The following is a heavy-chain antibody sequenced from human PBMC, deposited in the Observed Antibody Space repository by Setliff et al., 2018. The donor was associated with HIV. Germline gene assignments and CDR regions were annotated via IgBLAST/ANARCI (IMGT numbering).Heavy chain of an antibody. CDR2: IYYRSKWCS. V-gene: IGHV6-1*01. Sequence: PSQTLSLTCAISGDSVLSSRAAWNWMRQSPSGGLEWLGRIYYRSKWCSEYAVSVKSRLTIKPDTLENRFSLQLSSVTPEDTAVYFCARDCDPSRYYYLSLFDFWGQGTPVTVSS. CDR1: GDSVLSSRAA. CDR3: ARDCDPSRYYYLSLFDF. J-gene: IGHJ4*02. D-gene: IGHD3-22*01.